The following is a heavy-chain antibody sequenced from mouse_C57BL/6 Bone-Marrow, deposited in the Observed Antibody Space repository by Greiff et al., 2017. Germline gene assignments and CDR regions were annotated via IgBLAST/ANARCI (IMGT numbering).Heavy chain of an antibody. CDR2: IWTGGGT. D-gene: IGHD1-1*01. Sequence: VQLQQSGPGLVAPSHSLSITCTVSGSSLTSYAISWVRHPPGKGLEWLGEIWTGGGTNYNSTLKSRMSISKDNSKRQVFLKMNSMQTDDAARDDCARNDPLYGSSPYFDYWGQGTTLTVSS. J-gene: IGHJ2*01. V-gene: IGHV2-9-1*01. CDR3: ARNDPLYGSSPYFDY. CDR1: GSSLTSYA.